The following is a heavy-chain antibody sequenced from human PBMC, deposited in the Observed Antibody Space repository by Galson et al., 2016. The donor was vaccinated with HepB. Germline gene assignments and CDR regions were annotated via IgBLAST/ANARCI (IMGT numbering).Heavy chain of an antibody. CDR2: ISTGNENT. V-gene: IGHV1-3*04. CDR3: AALDLGDY. J-gene: IGHJ4*02. Sequence: SVKVSCKASGYIFTNYAMHWVRQAPGQRLELMGWISTGNENTKYSQNFQGRVAFTRDTSASTAHMELTSLRSEDTAVYYCAALDLGDYWGQGTLVTVSS. CDR1: GYIFTNYA. D-gene: IGHD3-9*01.